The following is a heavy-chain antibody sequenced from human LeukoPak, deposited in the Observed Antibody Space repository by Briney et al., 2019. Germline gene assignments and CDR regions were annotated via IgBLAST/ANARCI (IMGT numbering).Heavy chain of an antibody. D-gene: IGHD6-13*01. J-gene: IGHJ3*02. CDR3: AVGSGYSSSTDAFDI. CDR1: GYTFTGYY. V-gene: IGHV1-2*06. CDR2: IDPNSGGT. Sequence: ASVKVSCKASGYTFTGYYMHWVRQAPGQGLEWMGRIDPNSGGTNYAQKLQGRVTMTTDTSTSTAYMELRSLRSDDTAVYYCAVGSGYSSSTDAFDIWGQGTMVTVSS.